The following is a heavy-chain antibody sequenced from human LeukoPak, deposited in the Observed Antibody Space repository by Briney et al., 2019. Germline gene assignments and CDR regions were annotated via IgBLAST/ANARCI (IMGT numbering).Heavy chain of an antibody. CDR1: GDSVSSYGAA. D-gene: IGHD1-26*01. CDR2: TYFSSKWYS. CDR3: SRKMGAFDH. J-gene: IGHJ4*02. Sequence: SQTLSLTCAISGDSVSSYGAAWNWIRQSPSRGLEWLGGTYFSSKWYSDYAAFVKGRITISPDTSKNQVSLQLNSVTPEDTAIYYCSRKMGAFDHWGQGTLVTVSS. V-gene: IGHV6-1*01.